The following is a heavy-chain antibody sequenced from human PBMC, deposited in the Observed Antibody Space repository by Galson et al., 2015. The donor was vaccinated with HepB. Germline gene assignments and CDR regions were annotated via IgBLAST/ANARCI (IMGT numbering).Heavy chain of an antibody. CDR2: ISSSSSYI. J-gene: IGHJ6*02. Sequence: SLRLSCAASRFTFSSHNMNWVRQAPGKGLEWVSFISSSSSYIYYADSVKGRFTISRDNAKNSLYLQMNSLRAEDTAVYYCVTESYNSSSLYGMDVWGQGTTVTVSS. V-gene: IGHV3-21*01. CDR1: RFTFSSHN. D-gene: IGHD6-19*01. CDR3: VTESYNSSSLYGMDV.